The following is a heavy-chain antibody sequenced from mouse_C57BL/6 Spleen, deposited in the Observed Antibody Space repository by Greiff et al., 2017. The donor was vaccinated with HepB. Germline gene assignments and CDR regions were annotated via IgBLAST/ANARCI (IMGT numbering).Heavy chain of an antibody. D-gene: IGHD4-1*01. CDR1: GYTFTSYW. Sequence: QVQLQQPGAELVKPGASVKMSCKASGYTFTSYWITWVKQRPGQGLEWIGDIYPGSGSTNYNEKFKSTATLTVDTSSSTAYIQLSSLTSEDSAFYYCATNWDLGYWGQGTSVTVSS. J-gene: IGHJ4*01. CDR3: ATNWDLGY. CDR2: IYPGSGST. V-gene: IGHV1-55*01.